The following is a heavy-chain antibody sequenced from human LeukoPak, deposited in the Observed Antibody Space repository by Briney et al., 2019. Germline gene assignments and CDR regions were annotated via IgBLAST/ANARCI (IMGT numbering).Heavy chain of an antibody. J-gene: IGHJ4*02. CDR3: ASQYSSSWYYFDY. CDR1: GGSISSSNW. CDR2: IYHSGST. D-gene: IGHD6-13*01. V-gene: IGHV4-30-2*01. Sequence: PSETLSLTCAVSGGSISSSNWWSWIRQPPGKGLEWIGYIYHSGSTYYNPSLKSRVTISVDRSKNQFSLKLSSVTAADTAVYYCASQYSSSWYYFDYWGQGTLVTVSS.